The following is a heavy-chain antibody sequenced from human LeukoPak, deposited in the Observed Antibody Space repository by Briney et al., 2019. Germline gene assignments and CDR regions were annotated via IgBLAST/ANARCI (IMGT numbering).Heavy chain of an antibody. CDR2: IIPIFGTA. J-gene: IGHJ5*02. CDR1: GYTFTGYY. CDR3: AGDSSGYRA. Sequence: GASVKVSCKASGYTFTGYYMHWVRQAPGQGLEWMGRIIPIFGTANYAQKFQGRVTITTHESTRTAYMELSSLRSEDTAVYYCAGDSSGYRAWGQGTLVTVSS. V-gene: IGHV1-69*05. D-gene: IGHD3-22*01.